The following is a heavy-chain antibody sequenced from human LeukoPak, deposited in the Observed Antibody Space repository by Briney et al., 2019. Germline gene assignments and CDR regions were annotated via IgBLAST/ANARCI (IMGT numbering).Heavy chain of an antibody. J-gene: IGHJ4*02. Sequence: ASVKISCKTSGYTFTNYGITWVRQVPGQGLQWMGWIATYNGDTNYGRKFQGRLTMTTDTSTTTAYMELSSLRSEDTAVYYCARVSGSIAVAGTGDYWGQGTLVAVSS. CDR1: GYTFTNYG. D-gene: IGHD6-19*01. V-gene: IGHV1-18*01. CDR2: IATYNGDT. CDR3: ARVSGSIAVAGTGDY.